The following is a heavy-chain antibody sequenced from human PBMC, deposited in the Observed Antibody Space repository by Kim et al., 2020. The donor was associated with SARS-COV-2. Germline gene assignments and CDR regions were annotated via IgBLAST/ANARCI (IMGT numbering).Heavy chain of an antibody. Sequence: KCRFTISRDNAKNSLYLQMNSLRAEDTALYYCAKDMDIVVVVAASGAFDIWGQGTMVTVSS. J-gene: IGHJ3*02. CDR3: AKDMDIVVVVAASGAFDI. D-gene: IGHD2-15*01. V-gene: IGHV3-9*01.